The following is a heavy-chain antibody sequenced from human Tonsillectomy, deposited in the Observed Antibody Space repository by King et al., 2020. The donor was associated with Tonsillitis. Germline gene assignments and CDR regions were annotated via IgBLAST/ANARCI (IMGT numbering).Heavy chain of an antibody. CDR1: GFTFSGSA. J-gene: IGHJ4*02. D-gene: IGHD6-19*01. CDR2: IISKANSYAT. V-gene: IGHV3-73*02. CDR3: TRPIVASAVAGQDY. Sequence: VQLVESGGGLVQPGGSLKLSCAASGFTFSGSAMHWVRQASGKGLEWGGRIISKANSYATVYAASVKGRFTISRDDSKNTAYLQMNSLKTEDTAVYYCTRPIVASAVAGQDYWGQGTLVTVSS.